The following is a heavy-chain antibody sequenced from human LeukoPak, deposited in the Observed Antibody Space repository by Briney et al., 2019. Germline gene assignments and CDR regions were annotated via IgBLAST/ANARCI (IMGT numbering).Heavy chain of an antibody. Sequence: GGSLRLSCAASGFTFSSYAMSWVRQAPGKGLEWVSAISGSGGSTYYADSVKGRFTISRDNSKNTLYLQMNSLRAEDTAVYYCAKVPHEALRYFVWLLYGYYFDYWGQGTLVTVSS. J-gene: IGHJ4*02. V-gene: IGHV3-23*01. CDR3: AKVPHEALRYFVWLLYGYYFDY. D-gene: IGHD3-9*01. CDR2: ISGSGGST. CDR1: GFTFSSYA.